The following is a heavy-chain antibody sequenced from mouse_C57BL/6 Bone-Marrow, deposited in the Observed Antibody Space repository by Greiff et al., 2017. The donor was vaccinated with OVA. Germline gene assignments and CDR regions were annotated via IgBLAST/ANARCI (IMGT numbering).Heavy chain of an antibody. Sequence: QVQLQQSGAELARPGASVKLSCKASGYTFTSYGISWVKQRTGQGLEWIGEIYPRSGNTYYNEKFKGKDTLTADKSSSTSYMELRSLTSEDSAVYFCARSYPRAMDYWGKGTSVTVSS. J-gene: IGHJ4*01. CDR3: ARSYPRAMDY. CDR1: GYTFTSYG. D-gene: IGHD2-10*01. CDR2: IYPRSGNT. V-gene: IGHV1-81*01.